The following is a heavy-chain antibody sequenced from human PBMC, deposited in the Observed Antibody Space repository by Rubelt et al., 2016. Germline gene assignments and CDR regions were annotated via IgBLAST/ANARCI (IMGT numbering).Heavy chain of an antibody. J-gene: IGHJ5*02. Sequence: GQGLEWMGGIIPIFGTANYAQKFQGRVTITADESTSTAYMELSSLRSEDTAVYYCARGHPYCSSTSCYQGYDFWSGYSDWFDPWGQGTLVTVSS. D-gene: IGHD2-2*01. CDR2: IIPIFGTA. CDR3: ARGHPYCSSTSCYQGYDFWSGYSDWFDP. V-gene: IGHV1-69*01.